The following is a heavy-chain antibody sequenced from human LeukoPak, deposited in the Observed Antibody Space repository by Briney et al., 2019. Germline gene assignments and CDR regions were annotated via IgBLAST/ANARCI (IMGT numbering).Heavy chain of an antibody. Sequence: PSETLSLTCTVSGDSINNYYWAWIRQPPGKGLEWIAYMQASGGTNSNPSRKSRVTMSVDTAQNQPTLTLSSVTAAGSAVYFCARVYGWYAVHHWGRGTLVTVSS. CDR2: MQASGGT. D-gene: IGHD6-19*01. J-gene: IGHJ5*02. CDR3: ARVYGWYAVHH. CDR1: GDSINNYY. V-gene: IGHV4-4*09.